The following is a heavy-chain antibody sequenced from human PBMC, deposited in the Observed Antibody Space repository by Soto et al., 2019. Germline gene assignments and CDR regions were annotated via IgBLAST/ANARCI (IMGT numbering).Heavy chain of an antibody. V-gene: IGHV3-30-3*01. Sequence: GGSLRLSCAASGFTFSSYAMHWVRQAPGKGLEWVAVISYDGSNKYYADSVKGRFTISRDNSKNTLYLQMNSLRAEDTAVYYCARDSYYDILTGYYPTAELVDYWGQGTLVTVSS. J-gene: IGHJ4*02. D-gene: IGHD3-9*01. CDR1: GFTFSSYA. CDR3: ARDSYYDILTGYYPTAELVDY. CDR2: ISYDGSNK.